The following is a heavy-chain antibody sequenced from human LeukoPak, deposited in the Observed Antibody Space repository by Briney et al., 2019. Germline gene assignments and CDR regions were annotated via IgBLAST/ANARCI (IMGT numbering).Heavy chain of an antibody. J-gene: IGHJ1*01. D-gene: IGHD3-22*01. CDR1: GGSISSYY. CDR2: YSGST. Sequence: ASETLSLTCTVSGGSISSYYWSWIRQPPGKGLEWIGYYSGSTNYNPSLKSRVTISVYTSKNQFSLKLSSVTAADTAVYYCARLKYYYDSSGYRAEYFQHWGQGTLVTVSS. CDR3: ARLKYYYDSSGYRAEYFQH. V-gene: IGHV4-59*01.